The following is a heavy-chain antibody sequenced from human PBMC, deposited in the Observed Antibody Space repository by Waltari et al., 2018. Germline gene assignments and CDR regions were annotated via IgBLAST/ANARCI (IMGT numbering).Heavy chain of an antibody. D-gene: IGHD6-19*01. J-gene: IGHJ3*02. CDR2: IMASCSTI. CDR3: ARDSQTAIAMERGAFDI. Sequence: QVQLVESGGDLIRPGGSLRLSCAASGFTFRNYYMSWIRQAPGKGLEWIAYIMASCSTIYYADSVNGRFTISRDNAKNSLYLQMSSLRAEDTAVYYCARDSQTAIAMERGAFDIWGQGTMVTVSS. V-gene: IGHV3-11*01. CDR1: GFTFRNYY.